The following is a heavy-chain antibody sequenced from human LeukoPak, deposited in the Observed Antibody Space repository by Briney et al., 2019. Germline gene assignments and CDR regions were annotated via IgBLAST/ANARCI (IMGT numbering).Heavy chain of an antibody. V-gene: IGHV1-24*01. D-gene: IGHD5-12*01. CDR3: VTSSWGYGFDP. CDR2: FDPEDGET. J-gene: IGHJ5*02. CDR1: GYTLTELS. Sequence: ASVKVSCKVSGYTLTELSMHWVRQAPGKGREWMGGFDPEDGETIYAQKFEGRVTMTEDTSTDTAYMELSSLRSEDTAVFYCVTSSWGYGFDPWGQGTLVTVSS.